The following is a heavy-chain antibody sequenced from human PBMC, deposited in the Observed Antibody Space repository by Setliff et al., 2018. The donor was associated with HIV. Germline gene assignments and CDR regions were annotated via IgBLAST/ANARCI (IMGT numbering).Heavy chain of an antibody. V-gene: IGHV4-34*01. CDR2: INHSGST. J-gene: IGHJ6*03. CDR3: ARAYYYYYMDV. CDR1: GGSFSGYY. Sequence: ETLSLTCAVYGGSFSGYYWSWIRQPPGKGLEWIGEINHSGSTNYNPSLKSRVTISVDTSKNQFSLKLSSVTAADTAVYYCARAYYYYYMDVWGKGTTVTVSS.